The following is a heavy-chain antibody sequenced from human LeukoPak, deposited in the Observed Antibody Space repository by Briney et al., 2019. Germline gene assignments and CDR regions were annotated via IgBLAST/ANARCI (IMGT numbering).Heavy chain of an antibody. Sequence: SETLSLTCTVSGGSISSSSYYWGWVRQPPGKGLEWVGSIYYSGSTYYNPSLKSRVTISVDTSKNQFSLKLSSVTAADTAVYYCATDIVATRGIFYWGQGTLVTVSS. J-gene: IGHJ4*02. D-gene: IGHD5-12*01. V-gene: IGHV4-39*01. CDR1: GGSISSSSYY. CDR3: ATDIVATRGIFY. CDR2: IYYSGST.